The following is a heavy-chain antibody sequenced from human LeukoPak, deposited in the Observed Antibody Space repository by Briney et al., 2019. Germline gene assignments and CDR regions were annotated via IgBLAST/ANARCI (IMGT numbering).Heavy chain of an antibody. CDR1: GFTFSSFD. J-gene: IGHJ4*02. CDR3: AKASYSGSYSWDY. CDR2: VTDNGGHT. D-gene: IGHD1-26*01. Sequence: PGGSLRLSFAASGFTFSSFDMSWVRQAPGKGLEWVSGVTDNGGHTYYADSVKGRFTISRDNSKNTLYLQMNSLRVEDTAVYYCAKASYSGSYSWDYWGQGTLVTVSS. V-gene: IGHV3-23*01.